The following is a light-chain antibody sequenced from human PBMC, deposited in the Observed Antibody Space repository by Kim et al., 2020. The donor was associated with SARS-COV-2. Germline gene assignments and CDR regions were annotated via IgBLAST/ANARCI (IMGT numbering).Light chain of an antibody. V-gene: IGLV2-11*01. CDR3: CSYAVTYTLV. Sequence: QSALTQPRSVSGSPGQSVTISCTGTGRDVGGYNYVSWYQYHPGKAPKLLIYDVTKRPSGVPDRFSGSKFGNTASLTISRLQPEDEADYYCCSYAVTYTLVFGGGTKLTVL. J-gene: IGLJ3*02. CDR2: DVT. CDR1: GRDVGGYNY.